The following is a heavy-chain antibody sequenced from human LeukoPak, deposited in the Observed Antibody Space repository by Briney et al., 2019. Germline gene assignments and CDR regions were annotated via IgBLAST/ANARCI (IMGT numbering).Heavy chain of an antibody. J-gene: IGHJ6*03. CDR2: IYYSGST. CDR3: ARVECSGGSCYPIYYYYYMDV. V-gene: IGHV4-59*01. D-gene: IGHD2-15*01. CDR1: GGSTSSYY. Sequence: SETLSLTCAVSGGSTSSYYWSWIRQPPGRGLEWIGYIYYSGSTNYNPSLKSRVTISVDTSKNQFSPKLTSVTAADTAVYYCARVECSGGSCYPIYYYYYMDVWGKGTTVTVSS.